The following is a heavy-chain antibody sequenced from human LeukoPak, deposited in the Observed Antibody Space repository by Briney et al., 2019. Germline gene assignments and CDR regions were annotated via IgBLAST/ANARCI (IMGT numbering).Heavy chain of an antibody. CDR1: GFTFKTYA. CDR2: ISDSGGST. D-gene: IGHD5-24*01. Sequence: GALRLSCDGFTFKTYAMSWVRQAPGRGLEWVSGISDSGGSTNYAAPVKGRFTISRDNSKNTLYLQMNSLRAEDTAIYYCAKHRGPYYGMDAWGQGTTVTVSS. J-gene: IGHJ6*02. CDR3: AKHRGPYYGMDA. V-gene: IGHV3-23*01.